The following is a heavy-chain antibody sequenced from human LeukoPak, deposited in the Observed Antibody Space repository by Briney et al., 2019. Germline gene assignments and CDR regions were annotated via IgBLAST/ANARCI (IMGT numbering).Heavy chain of an antibody. Sequence: PSETLSLTCTVSGGSIRSTTYYWGWIRQPPGKGLEWIGSIYYSGSTYYNPSLKSRVTTSVDTSKNQSSLKLSSVTAADTAVYCCARHLLDLVCSGGSCYSNRFDYWGQGTLVTVSS. J-gene: IGHJ4*02. D-gene: IGHD2-15*01. CDR3: ARHLLDLVCSGGSCYSNRFDY. V-gene: IGHV4-39*01. CDR1: GGSIRSTTYY. CDR2: IYYSGST.